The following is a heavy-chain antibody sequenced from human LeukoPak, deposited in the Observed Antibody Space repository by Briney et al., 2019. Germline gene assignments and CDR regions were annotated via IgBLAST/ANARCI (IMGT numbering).Heavy chain of an antibody. CDR2: ISGSGGST. CDR1: GFTFSSYA. Sequence: GGSLRLSCAASGFTFSSYAMSWVRQAPGKGLEWVSAISGSGGSTYYADSVKGRFTISRDNSKNTLYLQMNSLRAEDTAVYYCAKDYGFGELLSYDYWGQGTLVTVSS. V-gene: IGHV3-23*01. CDR3: AKDYGFGELLSYDY. J-gene: IGHJ4*02. D-gene: IGHD3-10*01.